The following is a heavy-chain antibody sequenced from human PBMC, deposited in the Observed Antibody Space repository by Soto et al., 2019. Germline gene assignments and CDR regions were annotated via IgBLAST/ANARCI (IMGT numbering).Heavy chain of an antibody. Sequence: QVQLVESGGGLVEPGGSQRLSCAASGFSVGDNYMTWIRQAPGKGLEWLSYSSSSGGYTNYADSVKGRFTISRDNAKNSLYLQMDSLRAEDTAVYFCARSSGRRHVFTFDYGLDVWGQGTTVTVSS. J-gene: IGHJ6*02. CDR3: ARSSGRRHVFTFDYGLDV. V-gene: IGHV3-11*06. D-gene: IGHD3-16*01. CDR1: GFSVGDNY. CDR2: SSSSGGYT.